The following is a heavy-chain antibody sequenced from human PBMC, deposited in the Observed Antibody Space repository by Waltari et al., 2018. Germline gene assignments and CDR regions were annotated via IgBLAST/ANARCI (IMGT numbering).Heavy chain of an antibody. CDR1: GFTFRRYI. CDR2: ISSDTTYI. Sequence: EVQLVESGGGLVKPGGSLSLPCAASGFTFRRYILIWVRRAPGTGLEFVSSISSDTTYIYYADSVKGRFTISRDNAKNSLYLQMNSLRAEDTAVYFCARTRFIHDPNYYYGMDVWGQGTTVTVSS. V-gene: IGHV3-21*01. D-gene: IGHD3-16*01. J-gene: IGHJ6*02. CDR3: ARTRFIHDPNYYYGMDV.